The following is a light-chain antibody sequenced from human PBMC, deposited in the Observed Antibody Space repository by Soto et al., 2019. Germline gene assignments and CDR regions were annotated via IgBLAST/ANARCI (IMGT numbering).Light chain of an antibody. CDR2: AAS. Sequence: DIQMTQSPSSLSASVGDRVTITCRASQSISSYLNWYQQKPGKAPKLLIYAASSWATGVPARFSGSGSGTDFTLTISSLQPEDFATYYCQQSYSTLRTFGQGTKVDIK. CDR3: QQSYSTLRT. CDR1: QSISSY. J-gene: IGKJ1*01. V-gene: IGKV1-39*01.